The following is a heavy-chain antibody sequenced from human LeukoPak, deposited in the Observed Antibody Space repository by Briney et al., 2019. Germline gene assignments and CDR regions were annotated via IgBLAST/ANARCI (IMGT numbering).Heavy chain of an antibody. V-gene: IGHV1-69*05. Sequence: GASVKVSCKASGGTFSSHAITWVRQAPGQGPEWMGGINPIYHIPTYAQIFQGRVTITKDESTSTASMDLSSLTSEDTAVYYCARGRTTGEFDYWGQGTLVTVSS. J-gene: IGHJ4*02. CDR2: INPIYHIP. D-gene: IGHD4-11*01. CDR1: GGTFSSHA. CDR3: ARGRTTGEFDY.